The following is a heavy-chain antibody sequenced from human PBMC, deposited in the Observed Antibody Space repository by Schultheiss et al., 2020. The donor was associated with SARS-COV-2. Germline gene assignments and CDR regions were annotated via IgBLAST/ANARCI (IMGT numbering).Heavy chain of an antibody. J-gene: IGHJ6*02. CDR1: GGSVSSGSYS. V-gene: IGHV4-61*01. Sequence: SETLSLTCTVSGGSVSSGSYSWNWIRQPPGKGLEWIGEINHSGSTNYNPSLKSRVTISVDTSKNQFSLKLSSVTAADTAVYYCARWGGVLMVYAILGVHYGMDVWGQGTTVTVSS. CDR2: INHSGST. CDR3: ARWGGVLMVYAILGVHYGMDV. D-gene: IGHD2-8*01.